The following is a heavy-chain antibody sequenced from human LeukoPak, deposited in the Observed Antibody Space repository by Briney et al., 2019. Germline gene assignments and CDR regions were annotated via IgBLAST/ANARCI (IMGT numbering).Heavy chain of an antibody. Sequence: GGTLRLSCAASGFTFDDYGMSWVRQAPGKGLEWVSGINWNGGSTGYADSVKGRFTISRDNAKNSLYLQMNSLRAEDTALYYCARAPRDDYSNYFDYWGQGTLVTVSS. D-gene: IGHD4-11*01. CDR2: INWNGGST. CDR3: ARAPRDDYSNYFDY. V-gene: IGHV3-20*04. CDR1: GFTFDDYG. J-gene: IGHJ4*02.